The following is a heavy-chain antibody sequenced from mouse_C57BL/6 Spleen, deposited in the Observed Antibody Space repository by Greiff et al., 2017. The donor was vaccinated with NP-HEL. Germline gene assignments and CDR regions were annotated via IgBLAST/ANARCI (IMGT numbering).Heavy chain of an antibody. CDR3: ARIGYGKAYYFDY. CDR1: GYTFTNHW. Sequence: VQLQQSGAEPVRPGTLVKMFCKASGYTFTNHWIGWAKQRPGPGPEWIGDIYSGGCYTNHNEKFKGKATLTADESSSTANVQFNSLTSEDAAIYDCARIGYGKAYYFDYWGQGTTLTVSS. J-gene: IGHJ2*01. V-gene: IGHV1-63*01. CDR2: IYSGGCYT. D-gene: IGHD2-10*02.